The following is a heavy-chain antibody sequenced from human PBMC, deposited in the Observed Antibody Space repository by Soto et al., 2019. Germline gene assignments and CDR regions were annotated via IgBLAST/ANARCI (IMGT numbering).Heavy chain of an antibody. V-gene: IGHV3-73*01. CDR1: GFTFSGST. CDR2: IGSKANNYAA. D-gene: IGHD3-3*01. CDR3: ARGVYPFWSGHPKGLDY. J-gene: IGHJ4*02. Sequence: GVSLRLSCAASGFTFSGSTLHWVRQASGKGLEWVGRIGSKANNYAAAYAVSLKGRFTISRDDSRNTAYLQMSSLKTEDTAVYYCARGVYPFWSGHPKGLDYWGQGTVVTVSS.